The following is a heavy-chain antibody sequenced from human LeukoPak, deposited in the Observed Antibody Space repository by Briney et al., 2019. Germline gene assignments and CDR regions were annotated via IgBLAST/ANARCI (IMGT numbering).Heavy chain of an antibody. J-gene: IGHJ3*02. V-gene: IGHV1-46*01. CDR1: GYTFTSYY. CDR3: ARDHKVVTTISAHDAFDI. Sequence: PGASVKVSCKASGYTFTSYYMHWVRQAPGQGLEWMGIINPSGGSTSYAQKFQGRVTTTRDTSTSTVYMELSSLRSEDTAVYYCARDHKVVTTISAHDAFDIWGQGTMVTVSS. D-gene: IGHD4-11*01. CDR2: INPSGGST.